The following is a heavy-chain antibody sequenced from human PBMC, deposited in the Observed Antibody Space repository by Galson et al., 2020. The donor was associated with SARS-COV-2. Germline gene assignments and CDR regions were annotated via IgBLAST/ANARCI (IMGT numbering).Heavy chain of an antibody. Sequence: ETLSLTCAVYGGSFSGYYWSWIRQPPGKGLEWIGEINHSGSTNYNPSLKSRVTISVDTSKNQFSLKLSSVTAADTAVYYCARGHLVVPAATQNYYYYYGMDVWGQGTTVTVSS. CDR2: INHSGST. J-gene: IGHJ6*02. CDR3: ARGHLVVPAATQNYYYYYGMDV. D-gene: IGHD2-2*01. V-gene: IGHV4-34*01. CDR1: GGSFSGYY.